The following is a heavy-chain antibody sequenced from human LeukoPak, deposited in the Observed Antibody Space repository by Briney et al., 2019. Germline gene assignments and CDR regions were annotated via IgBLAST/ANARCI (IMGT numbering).Heavy chain of an antibody. CDR2: ISGSGGST. CDR1: GFTFSSCA. D-gene: IGHD2-15*01. CDR3: AKAPIGYCSGGSCPIRGYFDY. J-gene: IGHJ4*02. V-gene: IGHV3-23*01. Sequence: PGGSLRLSCAASGFTFSSCAMSWVRQAPGKGLEWVSAISGSGGSTYYADSVKGRFTISRDNSKNTLYLQMNSLRAEDTAVYYCAKAPIGYCSGGSCPIRGYFDYWGQGTLVTVSS.